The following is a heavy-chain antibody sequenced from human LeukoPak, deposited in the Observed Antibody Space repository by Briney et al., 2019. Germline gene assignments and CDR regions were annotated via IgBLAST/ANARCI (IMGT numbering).Heavy chain of an antibody. Sequence: PSQTLSLTCAVSGGSISSDGYSWSWIRQPPWKGLEWIGYIYDSGSTYYNPSLKSRVTISVDRSKNQFSLDLRSVTAADTAVYYCARGGDYYAGSGFYLRSDYFQHWGQGTPVIVSS. J-gene: IGHJ1*01. V-gene: IGHV4-30-2*01. D-gene: IGHD3-22*01. CDR3: ARGGDYYAGSGFYLRSDYFQH. CDR2: IYDSGST. CDR1: GGSISSDGYS.